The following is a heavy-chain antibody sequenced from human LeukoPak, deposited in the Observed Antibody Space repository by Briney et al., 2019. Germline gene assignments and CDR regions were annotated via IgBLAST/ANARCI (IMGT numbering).Heavy chain of an antibody. V-gene: IGHV3-74*01. D-gene: IGHD2-2*01. CDR3: WVPATAGEDDY. CDR2: INSDGTTT. Sequence: GGSLRLSCVASGFTFSGYWMHWVRQAPGKGLVWASRINSDGTTTNYADSVRGRFTISRDNTKNTLYLEMNSLRAEDMAVYYCWVPATAGEDDYWGQGTLVSVSS. CDR1: GFTFSGYW. J-gene: IGHJ4*02.